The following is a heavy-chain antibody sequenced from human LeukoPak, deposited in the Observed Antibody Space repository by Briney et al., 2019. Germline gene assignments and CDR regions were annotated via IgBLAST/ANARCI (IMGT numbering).Heavy chain of an antibody. CDR1: GYTFTGYY. Sequence: ASVKVSCKASGYTFTGYYMHWVRQAPGQGLEWMGWINPNSGGTNYAQKFQGRVTMTRDTSISTAYMELSRLRSDDTAVYYCARYQYGSSGYYHFACRLQGALV. J-gene: IGHJ4*02. V-gene: IGHV1-2*02. D-gene: IGHD3-22*01. CDR3: ARYQYGSSGYYHFAC. CDR2: INPNSGGT.